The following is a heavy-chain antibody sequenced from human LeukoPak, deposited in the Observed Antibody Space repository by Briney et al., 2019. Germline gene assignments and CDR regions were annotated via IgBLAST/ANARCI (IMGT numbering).Heavy chain of an antibody. CDR2: IYYSGTT. Sequence: GSLRLSCAASGFTFSDYYMSWIRQPPGKGLEWIGNIYYSGTTYYNPSLKSRVTISIDTSKNQFSLKLSSVTAADTAVYYCARRRGITPNWFDPWGQGTLVTVSS. V-gene: IGHV4-39*01. J-gene: IGHJ5*02. CDR1: GFTFSDYY. D-gene: IGHD3-10*01. CDR3: ARRRGITPNWFDP.